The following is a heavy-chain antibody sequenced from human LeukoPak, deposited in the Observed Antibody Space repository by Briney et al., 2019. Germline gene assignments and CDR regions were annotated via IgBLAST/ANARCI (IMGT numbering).Heavy chain of an antibody. Sequence: GESLKISCKGSGYSFTSYWIGWVRQMPGKGLEWMGIIYPGDSDTRHSPSFQGQVTISADKSISTAYLQWSSLKASDTAMYYCACTSGTGPAAYHDAFDIWGQGTMVTVSS. CDR2: IYPGDSDT. D-gene: IGHD2-2*01. J-gene: IGHJ3*02. CDR1: GYSFTSYW. V-gene: IGHV5-51*01. CDR3: ACTSGTGPAAYHDAFDI.